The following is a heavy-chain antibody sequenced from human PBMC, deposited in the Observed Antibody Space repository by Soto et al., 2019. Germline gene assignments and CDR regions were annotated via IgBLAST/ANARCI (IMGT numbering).Heavy chain of an antibody. CDR3: AKRLRRYDILTGLGT. CDR1: GFTFSSYG. V-gene: IGHV3-30*18. J-gene: IGHJ5*02. D-gene: IGHD3-9*01. Sequence: QVQLVESGGGVVQPGRSLRLSCAASGFTFSSYGMHWVRQAPGKGLEWVAVISYDGSNKYYADSVKGRFTISRDNSKNTLYLQMNSLRAEDTAVYYCAKRLRRYDILTGLGTWGQGTLVTVSS. CDR2: ISYDGSNK.